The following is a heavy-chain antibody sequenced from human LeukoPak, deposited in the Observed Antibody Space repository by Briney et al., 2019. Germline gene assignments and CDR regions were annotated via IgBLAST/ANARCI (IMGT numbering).Heavy chain of an antibody. CDR2: ISVNGGTT. D-gene: IGHD6-19*01. V-gene: IGHV3-23*01. Sequence: PGGSLRLSCAASGFTFSSYEMNWVRQTPGKGLDWVSAISVNGGTTYYADSVKGRFTISRDNSKNTLFLQMNSLRAEDTAVYYCARHSSGRQFDYWGQGTLVTVSS. CDR1: GFTFSSYE. J-gene: IGHJ4*02. CDR3: ARHSSGRQFDY.